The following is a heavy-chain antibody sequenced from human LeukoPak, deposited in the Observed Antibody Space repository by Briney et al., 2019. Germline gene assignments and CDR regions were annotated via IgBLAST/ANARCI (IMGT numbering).Heavy chain of an antibody. CDR3: AKTRNRSWIQLWLPFDY. CDR2: ISGSGVST. J-gene: IGHJ4*02. Sequence: GGSLRLACAASGFRFSSYAMSWVRQAPGKGLEWVSAISGSGVSTYYADSVKGRFTISRDNSKNTLYLQMNSLRAEDTAVYYCAKTRNRSWIQLWLPFDYWGQGTLVTVSS. CDR1: GFRFSSYA. V-gene: IGHV3-23*01. D-gene: IGHD5-18*01.